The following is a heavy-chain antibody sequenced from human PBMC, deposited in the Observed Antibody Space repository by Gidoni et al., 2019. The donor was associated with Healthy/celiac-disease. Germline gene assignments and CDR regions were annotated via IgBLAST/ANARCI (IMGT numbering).Heavy chain of an antibody. CDR1: GGSFSGYY. CDR3: AGRPVTLPFQH. CDR2: INHSGST. V-gene: IGHV4-34*01. Sequence: QAQLQQWGAGQLKPSESLSLTCAVYGGSFSGYYLSWIRQPTGKWLEWIGEINHSGSTNYNPSLKSRVTISVDTSKNQFYQKLSAVTAGDTAVYYCAGRPVTLPFQHWGQGTLVTVSS. J-gene: IGHJ1*01. D-gene: IGHD4-17*01.